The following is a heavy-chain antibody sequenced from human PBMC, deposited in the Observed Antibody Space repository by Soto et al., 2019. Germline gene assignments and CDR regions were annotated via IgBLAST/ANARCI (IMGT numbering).Heavy chain of an antibody. CDR2: IWYDGSNK. Sequence: TGGSLRLSCAASGFTFSSYGMHWVRQAPGKGLEWVAVIWYDGSNKYYADSVKGRFTISRDNSKNTLYLQMNSLRAEDTAVYYCARAPQVRGVLPLPGYWGQGTLVTVSS. J-gene: IGHJ4*02. CDR3: ARAPQVRGVLPLPGY. CDR1: GFTFSSYG. V-gene: IGHV3-33*01. D-gene: IGHD3-10*01.